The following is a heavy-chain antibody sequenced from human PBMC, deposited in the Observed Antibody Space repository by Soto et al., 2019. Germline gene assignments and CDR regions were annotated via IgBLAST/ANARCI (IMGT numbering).Heavy chain of an antibody. CDR1: GGTFSSYA. V-gene: IGHV1-69*05. CDR3: ARDVGFDGFFDY. Sequence: ASVKVSCKASGGTFSSYAISWVRQAPGQGLEWMGGIIPIFGSTSYAQKFQGRVTMTRDTSTSTVYMELSSLRSEDTAVYYCARDVGFDGFFDYWGQGTLVTVSS. J-gene: IGHJ4*02. D-gene: IGHD3-9*01. CDR2: IIPIFGST.